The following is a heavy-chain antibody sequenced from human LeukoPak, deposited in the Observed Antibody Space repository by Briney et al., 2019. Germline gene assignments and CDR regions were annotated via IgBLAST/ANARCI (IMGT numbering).Heavy chain of an antibody. J-gene: IGHJ4*02. CDR2: TYYRSKWYN. CDR1: GDSVSSNSAA. V-gene: IGHV6-1*01. Sequence: SQTLPLTRAISGDSVSSNSAAWNWIRQSPSRGLERLGRTYYRSKWYNDYAVSVKSRITINPDTSKNQFSLQLNSVTPEDTAVYYSARDSSSAARGFDYWGQGTLVTVFS. D-gene: IGHD6-6*01. CDR3: ARDSSSAARGFDY.